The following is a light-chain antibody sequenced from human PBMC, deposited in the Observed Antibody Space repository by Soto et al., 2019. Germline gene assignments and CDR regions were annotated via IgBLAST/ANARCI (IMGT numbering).Light chain of an antibody. CDR2: KAS. Sequence: IQMTQSPSTLSASVGDRVTLTCRASQSISSWLAWYQQKPGKGPKLLIYKASHLESGVPSRFSGSGSGTEFTLTISSLQPGDFAIYYCQHYNTYPWTFGHGTKVDI. CDR3: QHYNTYPWT. J-gene: IGKJ1*01. CDR1: QSISSW. V-gene: IGKV1-5*03.